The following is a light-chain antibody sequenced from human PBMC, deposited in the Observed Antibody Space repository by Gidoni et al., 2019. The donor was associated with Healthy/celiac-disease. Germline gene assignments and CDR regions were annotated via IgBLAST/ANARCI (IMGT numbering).Light chain of an antibody. Sequence: EIVMTQSPATLSVSPGERATLSCRASQSVSSNLAWYQQKPGQAPRLLIYGASTRAPGIPARFRWRWFGTEFTLTISSLQSEDFAVYYCQQYNNWPWTFGQGTKVEIK. CDR1: QSVSSN. J-gene: IGKJ1*01. V-gene: IGKV3-15*01. CDR3: QQYNNWPWT. CDR2: GAS.